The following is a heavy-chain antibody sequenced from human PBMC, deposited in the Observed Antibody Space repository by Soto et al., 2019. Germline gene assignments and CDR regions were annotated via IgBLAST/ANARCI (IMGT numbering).Heavy chain of an antibody. CDR2: IFYSGST. CDR3: ARRHGLDIDDYY. Sequence: SETLSLTCTVSGGSISSSSYYWGWIRQPPGKGLEWIGSIFYSGSTYYNPSLKSRVTISVDTAKNQFSLKLSSVTAADTAVYFWARRHGLDIDDYYWGQGILVTVSS. V-gene: IGHV4-39*01. J-gene: IGHJ4*02. D-gene: IGHD3-10*01. CDR1: GGSISSSSYY.